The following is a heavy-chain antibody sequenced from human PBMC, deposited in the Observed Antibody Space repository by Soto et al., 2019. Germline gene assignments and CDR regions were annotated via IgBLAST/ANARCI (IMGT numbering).Heavy chain of an antibody. CDR3: AKHRQPDGRWPFEH. CDR1: GFRFSTYA. D-gene: IGHD2-8*01. CDR2: LFGGGDGI. V-gene: IGHV3-23*01. Sequence: EVQLLESGGGLVQPGGSLRLSCAASGFRFSTYAMCWVRQAPGKGLEWVSGLFGGGDGIAYADSVKGRFTISRDNSNNMLYRQMHSLRAEDKAVYYCAKHRQPDGRWPFEHWGQGTLDTVSS. J-gene: IGHJ4*02.